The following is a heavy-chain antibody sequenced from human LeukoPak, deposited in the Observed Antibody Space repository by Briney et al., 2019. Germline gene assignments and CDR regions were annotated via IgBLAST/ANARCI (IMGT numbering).Heavy chain of an antibody. CDR2: INTNTGNP. Sequence: ASVKVSCKASGYTFTSYAMNWVRQAPGQGLEWMGWINTNTGNPTYAQGFTGRFVFSLDTSVSTAYLQISSLKAEDTAVYYCARSYYYDSSGYYYVWPPALYDAFDIWGQGTMVTVSS. CDR1: GYTFTSYA. V-gene: IGHV7-4-1*02. D-gene: IGHD3-22*01. J-gene: IGHJ3*02. CDR3: ARSYYYDSSGYYYVWPPALYDAFDI.